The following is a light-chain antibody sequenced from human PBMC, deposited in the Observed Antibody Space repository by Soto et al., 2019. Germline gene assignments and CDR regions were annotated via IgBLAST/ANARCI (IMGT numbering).Light chain of an antibody. CDR3: QQRSNWPIP. Sequence: NVLTQSPCTLSLSPGKRPNIYRMASQSISSYFAWYQQKPGQAPRLLIYDASNRATGIPGRFSGRGSGTDFTLSISGLELEDFGVYYCQQRSNWPIPFGQGTRLEVK. V-gene: IGKV3-11*01. CDR1: QSISSY. J-gene: IGKJ5*01. CDR2: DAS.